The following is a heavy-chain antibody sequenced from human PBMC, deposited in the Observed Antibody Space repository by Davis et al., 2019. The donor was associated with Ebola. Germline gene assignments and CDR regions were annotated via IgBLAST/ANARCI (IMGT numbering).Heavy chain of an antibody. D-gene: IGHD1-20*01. CDR2: IYTSGST. CDR3: ARDLMITGTSEWFDP. Sequence: PSETLSLTCTVSGDSMNNYYWSWIRQPAGKGLEWIGRIYTSGSTNYNPSLKSRVTMSVDTSKNQFSLKLSSVTAADTAVYYCARDLMITGTSEWFDPWGQGTLVTVSS. V-gene: IGHV4-4*07. J-gene: IGHJ5*02. CDR1: GDSMNNYY.